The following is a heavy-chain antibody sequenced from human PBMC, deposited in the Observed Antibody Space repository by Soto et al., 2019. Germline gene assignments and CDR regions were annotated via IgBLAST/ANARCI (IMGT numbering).Heavy chain of an antibody. Sequence: ASVKVSCKASGYTFTSYGISWVRQAPGQGLEWMGWISAYNGNTNYAQKLQGRVTMTTDTSTSTAYMELRSLRSDDTAVYYCARDIHSVPNSSGEERTFDIWGQGTMVTVS. J-gene: IGHJ3*02. V-gene: IGHV1-18*04. CDR1: GYTFTSYG. CDR2: ISAYNGNT. CDR3: ARDIHSVPNSSGEERTFDI. D-gene: IGHD3-22*01.